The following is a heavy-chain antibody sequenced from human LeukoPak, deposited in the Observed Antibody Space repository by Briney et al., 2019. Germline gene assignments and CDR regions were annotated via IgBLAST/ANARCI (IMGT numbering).Heavy chain of an antibody. D-gene: IGHD5-18*01. J-gene: IGHJ6*02. V-gene: IGHV3-9*01. CDR3: AKDLDTGRYYYYGMDV. CDR2: ISWNSGSI. CDR1: GFTFDDYA. Sequence: GGSLRLSCAASGFTFDDYAMHWVRQAPGKGLEWVSGISWNSGSIGYADSVKGRFTISRDNAKNSLYLQMNSLRAEDTALYYCAKDLDTGRYYYYGMDVWGQGTTVTVSS.